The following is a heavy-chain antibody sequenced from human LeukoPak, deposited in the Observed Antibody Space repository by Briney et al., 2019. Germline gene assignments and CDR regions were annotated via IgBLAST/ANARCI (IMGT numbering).Heavy chain of an antibody. CDR3: VSFYETY. D-gene: IGHD2/OR15-2a*01. CDR2: INSDGSWT. Sequence: PGGSLRLSCAASGFTFDDCGMSWVRQAPGKGLVWVSHINSDGSWTSYADSVKGRFTISKDNAKNTVYLQMNSLRAEDTAVYYCVSFYETYWGRGTLVTVSS. CDR1: GFTFDDCG. J-gene: IGHJ4*02. V-gene: IGHV3-74*01.